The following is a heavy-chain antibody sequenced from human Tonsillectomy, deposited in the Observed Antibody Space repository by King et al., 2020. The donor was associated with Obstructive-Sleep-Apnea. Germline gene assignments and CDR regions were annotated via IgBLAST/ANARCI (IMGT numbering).Heavy chain of an antibody. J-gene: IGHJ4*02. Sequence: QLQESGRGLVKPSETLSLTCTVPGGSISSYYWSWIRQPPGKGLEWIGYMYYGGATNYNPSLRGRASVVLDASKKQVSLRLTSVTAADTAVYYCAGDYGGFWEYWGQGIMVTVSA. CDR3: AGDYGGFWEY. D-gene: IGHD4/OR15-4a*01. CDR1: GGSISSYY. CDR2: MYYGGAT. V-gene: IGHV4-59*01.